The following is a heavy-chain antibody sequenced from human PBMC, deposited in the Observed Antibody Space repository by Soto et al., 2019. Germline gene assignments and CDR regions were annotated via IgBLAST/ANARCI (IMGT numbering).Heavy chain of an antibody. CDR1: GSIFRGYG. CDR2: IAHDGSNA. V-gene: IGHV3-30*03. CDR3: ARGDREDILVVVGARPGEYGTDI. J-gene: IGHJ6*02. D-gene: IGHD2-15*01. Sequence: PGGSLRLSCAASGSIFRGYGMHWVRQAPGKGLECLAVIAHDGSNAFYRDSVKGRFTVSRDNSKNTLYLYMNSLRSEDTGVYYCARGDREDILVVVGARPGEYGTDIWGQGTTVTVSS.